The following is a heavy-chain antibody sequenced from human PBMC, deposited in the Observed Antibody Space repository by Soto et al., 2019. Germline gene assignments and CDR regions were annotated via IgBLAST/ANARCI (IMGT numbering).Heavy chain of an antibody. Sequence: GASVKVSCKASGYTFTSYDINWVRQATGQGLEWMGRMNPNSGNTDYAQKFQGRVTMTRDTSISTAYMELSSLRSEDTAVYYCARGGPVAGTRWFDPWGQGTLVTVSS. V-gene: IGHV1-8*01. CDR2: MNPNSGNT. D-gene: IGHD6-19*01. J-gene: IGHJ5*02. CDR1: GYTFTSYD. CDR3: ARGGPVAGTRWFDP.